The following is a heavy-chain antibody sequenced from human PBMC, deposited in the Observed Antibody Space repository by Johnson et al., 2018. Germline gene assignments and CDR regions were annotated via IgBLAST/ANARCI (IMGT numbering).Heavy chain of an antibody. CDR2: IIPIFGTA. J-gene: IGHJ6*02. D-gene: IGHD3-3*01. CDR3: ARVTLWSGYYYYYYGMDV. CDR1: GGTFSSYA. Sequence: QVQLVQSGAEVKKPGSSVKVSCKASGGTFSSYAISWVRQAPGQGLEWMGGIIPIFGTANYAQKFQGRVTITADESTSTAYMELSSLRSEDTAVYYCARVTLWSGYYYYYYGMDVWGQGTTVTVSS. V-gene: IGHV1-69*12.